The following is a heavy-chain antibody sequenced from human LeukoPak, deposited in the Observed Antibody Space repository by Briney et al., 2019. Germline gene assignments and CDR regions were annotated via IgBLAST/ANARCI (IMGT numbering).Heavy chain of an antibody. CDR1: GGTFSSYA. Sequence: GASVKVSCKASGGTFSSYAISWVRQAPGQGLEWMGGIIPIFGTANYAQKFQGRVTITADESTSTAYMELSSLRSEDTAVYHCARAFYLTGYYPPGYWGQGTLVTVSS. D-gene: IGHD3-9*01. CDR2: IIPIFGTA. V-gene: IGHV1-69*13. CDR3: ARAFYLTGYYPPGY. J-gene: IGHJ4*02.